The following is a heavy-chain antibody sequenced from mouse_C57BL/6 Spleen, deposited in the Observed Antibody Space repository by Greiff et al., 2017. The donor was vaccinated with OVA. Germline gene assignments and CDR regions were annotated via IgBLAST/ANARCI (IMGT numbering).Heavy chain of an antibody. Sequence: EVKVVESGAGLVQPGGSLSLSCAASGFTFTGYYMSWVRQPPGKALEWLGFIRNNANGYTSDYSASVKGRFTISRDNTQSILYLQMKALRAKDSDTYTCARTDNGSSYGKYFDYWGQGTTLTVSS. CDR2: IRNNANGYTS. D-gene: IGHD1-1*01. CDR1: GFTFTGYY. CDR3: ARTDNGSSYGKYFDY. V-gene: IGHV7-3*01. J-gene: IGHJ2*01.